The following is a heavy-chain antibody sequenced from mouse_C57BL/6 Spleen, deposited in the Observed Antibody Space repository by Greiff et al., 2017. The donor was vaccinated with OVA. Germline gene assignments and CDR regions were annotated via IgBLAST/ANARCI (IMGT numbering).Heavy chain of an antibody. CDR3: ARGGYRTHYAMDY. V-gene: IGHV2-2*01. CDR2: IWSGGST. D-gene: IGHD3-1*01. J-gene: IGHJ4*01. Sequence: VQLVESGPGLVQPSQSLSITCTVSGFSLTSYGVHWVRQSPGKGLEWLGVIWSGGSTDYNAAFISRLSISKDNSKSQVFFKMNSLQADDTAIYYCARGGYRTHYAMDYWGQGTSVTVSS. CDR1: GFSLTSYG.